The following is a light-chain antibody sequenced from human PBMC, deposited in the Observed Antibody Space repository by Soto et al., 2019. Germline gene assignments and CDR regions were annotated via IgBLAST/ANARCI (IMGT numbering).Light chain of an antibody. CDR2: DVN. J-gene: IGLJ2*01. V-gene: IGLV2-14*03. Sequence: QSALTQPASVSGSPGQSITISCTGTSSDIGAYNFVSWYQQHPGKAPKLMLYDVNIRPSGVSNRFSGSKSGNTASLTISGLQAEDDAADYCTSWTTSSTMIFGGGTKLTVL. CDR1: SSDIGAYNF. CDR3: TSWTTSSTMI.